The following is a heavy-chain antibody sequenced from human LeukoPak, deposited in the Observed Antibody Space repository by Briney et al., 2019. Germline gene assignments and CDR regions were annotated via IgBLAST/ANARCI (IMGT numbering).Heavy chain of an antibody. V-gene: IGHV4-59*01. J-gene: IGHJ6*03. CDR3: ARVGRPTVTQTYYYYMDV. D-gene: IGHD4-17*01. Sequence: SETLSLTCAVYGGSFSSYYWSWIRQPPGKGLEWIVYIYYSGSTNYNPSLKSRVTISVDTSKNQFTLKLSSVTAADTAVYYCARVGRPTVTQTYYYYMDVWGKGTTVTVSS. CDR1: GGSFSSYY. CDR2: IYYSGST.